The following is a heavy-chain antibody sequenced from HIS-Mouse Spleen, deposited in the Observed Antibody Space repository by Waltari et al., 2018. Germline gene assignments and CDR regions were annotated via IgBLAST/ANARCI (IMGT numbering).Heavy chain of an antibody. Sequence: QVQLVQSGAEVKKPGASVKVSCTASGYTFPSYALTWARQVTGQGLEWMGWMNPNSGNTGYAQKFQGRVTMTRNTSISTAYMELSSLRSEDTAVYYCARGHDYSNYFDYWGQGTLVTVSS. J-gene: IGHJ4*02. D-gene: IGHD4-4*01. CDR2: MNPNSGNT. CDR3: ARGHDYSNYFDY. CDR1: GYTFPSYA. V-gene: IGHV1-8*01.